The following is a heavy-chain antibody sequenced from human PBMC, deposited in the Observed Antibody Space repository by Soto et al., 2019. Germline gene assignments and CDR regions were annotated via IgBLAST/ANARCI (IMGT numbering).Heavy chain of an antibody. D-gene: IGHD2-15*01. V-gene: IGHV4-61*01. Sequence: TLSLTCTVSGGSVSSGNYYWSWIRQPPGKGLEWIGFIYYTGSTSYNPSLKSRVTISMDTSKNQFSLKLTSVTAADTAVYYCASALYCSGGSCSFDPWGQGTLVTVSS. CDR3: ASALYCSGGSCSFDP. CDR2: IYYTGST. J-gene: IGHJ5*02. CDR1: GGSVSSGNYY.